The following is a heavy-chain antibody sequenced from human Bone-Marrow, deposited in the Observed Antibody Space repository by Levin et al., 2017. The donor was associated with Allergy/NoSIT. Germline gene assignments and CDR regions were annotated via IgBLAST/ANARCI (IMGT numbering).Heavy chain of an antibody. CDR1: GFTFSSYG. J-gene: IGHJ6*02. CDR3: AGTTGLSIAAAGDYYYGMDV. D-gene: IGHD6-13*01. CDR2: ISYDGSNK. Sequence: GGSLRLSCAASGFTFSSYGMHWVRQAPGKGLEWVAVISYDGSNKYYADSVKGRFTISRDNSKNTLYLQMNSLRAEDTAVYYCAGTTGLSIAAAGDYYYGMDVWGQGTTVTVSS. V-gene: IGHV3-30*03.